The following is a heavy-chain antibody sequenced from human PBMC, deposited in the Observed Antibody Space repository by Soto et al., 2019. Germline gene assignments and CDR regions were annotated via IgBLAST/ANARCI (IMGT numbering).Heavy chain of an antibody. Sequence: GGSLRLSCAASGFTFSSYWMSWVRQAPGKGLEWVANIKQDGSEKYSVDSVKGRFTISRDNAKNSLYLQMNSLRAEDTAVYYCAIHPGRRAYEFWGQGTMVTVSS. CDR3: AIHPGRRAYEF. D-gene: IGHD3-10*01. V-gene: IGHV3-7*01. CDR2: IKQDGSEK. J-gene: IGHJ3*01. CDR1: GFTFSSYW.